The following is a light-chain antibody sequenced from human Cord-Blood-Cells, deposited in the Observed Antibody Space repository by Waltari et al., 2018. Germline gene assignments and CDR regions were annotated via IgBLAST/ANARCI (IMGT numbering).Light chain of an antibody. CDR2: DVS. V-gene: IGLV2-14*01. J-gene: IGLJ2*01. CDR3: SSYTSSSTL. Sequence: QSALTQPASVSGSPGQSLTFSCTGTSSDVGGYNYVSWYQQHPGKAPKLMIYDVSKRPSGVSNRFSGSKSGNTASLTISGLQAEDEADYYCSSYTSSSTLFGGGTKLTVL. CDR1: SSDVGGYNY.